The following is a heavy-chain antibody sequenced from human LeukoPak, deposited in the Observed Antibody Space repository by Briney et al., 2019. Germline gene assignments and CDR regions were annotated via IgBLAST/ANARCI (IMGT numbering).Heavy chain of an antibody. CDR2: ITSSGTYI. V-gene: IGHV3-21*01. J-gene: IGHJ6*03. Sequence: GGSLRLSCAASGFTFSNAWMSWVRQAPGRALEWVSSITSSGTYIFYADSVKGRFTISRDNAKNSLYLQMNSLGPEDTAVYYCARDPYSGNYGNYYYYYMDVWGKGTTVTISS. CDR3: ARDPYSGNYGNYYYYYMDV. D-gene: IGHD1-26*01. CDR1: GFTFSNAW.